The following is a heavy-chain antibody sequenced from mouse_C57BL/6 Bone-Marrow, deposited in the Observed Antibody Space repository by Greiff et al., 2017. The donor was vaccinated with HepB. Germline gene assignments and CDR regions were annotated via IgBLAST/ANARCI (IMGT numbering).Heavy chain of an antibody. D-gene: IGHD2-1*01. CDR2: IDPSDSET. CDR3: ARYGNYVEYFDV. Sequence: QVQLQQPGAELVRPGSSVKLSCKASGYTFTSYWMHWVKQRPIQGLEWIGNIDPSDSETHYNQKFKDKATLTVDKSSSTAYMQLSSLTSEDSAVYYCARYGNYVEYFDVWGTGTTVTVSS. CDR1: GYTFTSYW. J-gene: IGHJ1*03. V-gene: IGHV1-52*01.